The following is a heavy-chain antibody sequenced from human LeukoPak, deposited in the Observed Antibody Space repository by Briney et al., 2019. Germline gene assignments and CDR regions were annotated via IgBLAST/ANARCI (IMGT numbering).Heavy chain of an antibody. D-gene: IGHD6-13*01. Sequence: ASVKVSCKASGYTFTGYYMHWVRQASGQGLEWMGWINPNSGGTNYAQKFQGRVTMTRDTSISTAYMELSRLRSDDTAVYYCAREQGSPNWFDPWGQGTLVTVSS. CDR2: INPNSGGT. CDR3: AREQGSPNWFDP. J-gene: IGHJ5*02. V-gene: IGHV1-2*02. CDR1: GYTFTGYY.